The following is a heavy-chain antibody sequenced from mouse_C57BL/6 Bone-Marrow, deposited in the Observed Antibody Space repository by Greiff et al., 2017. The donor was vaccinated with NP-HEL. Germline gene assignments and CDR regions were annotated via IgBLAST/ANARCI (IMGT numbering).Heavy chain of an antibody. CDR3: VRLEGGEAMDY. CDR2: IRSKSNNYAT. V-gene: IGHV10-1*01. Sequence: EVKLVESGGGLVQPKGSLKLSCAASGFSFNTYAMNWVRQAPGKGLEWVARIRSKSNNYATYYADSVKDRFTISRDDSESMLYLQMNNLKTEDTAMYYCVRLEGGEAMDYWGQGTSVTVSS. CDR1: GFSFNTYA. J-gene: IGHJ4*01.